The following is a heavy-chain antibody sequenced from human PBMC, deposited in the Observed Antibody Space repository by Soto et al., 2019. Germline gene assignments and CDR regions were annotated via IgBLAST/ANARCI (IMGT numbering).Heavy chain of an antibody. CDR1: GGTIISSNW. Sequence: PSETLSLTCAVSGGTIISSNWWSWVRQPPGKGLEWIGEIYHSGSTYYNPSLKSRVTISVDTSRIHFSLKLISVTAADTAVYYCARQSYDSSDYFDYWGQGTLVTVSS. D-gene: IGHD3-22*01. CDR3: ARQSYDSSDYFDY. V-gene: IGHV4-4*02. J-gene: IGHJ4*02. CDR2: IYHSGST.